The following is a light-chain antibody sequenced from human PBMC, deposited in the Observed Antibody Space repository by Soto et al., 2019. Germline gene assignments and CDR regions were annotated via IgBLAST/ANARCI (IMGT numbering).Light chain of an antibody. CDR2: KAS. J-gene: IGKJ1*01. CDR1: QSISTW. V-gene: IGKV1-5*03. Sequence: DIQMTQSPSTLSASVGDRVTITCRASQSISTWLAWYQQKSGQAPNLLIYKASTLESGVPSRFSGSGSRTEFTLTISSLQSDDFATYYCQQYNAFMWTFGKGTK. CDR3: QQYNAFMWT.